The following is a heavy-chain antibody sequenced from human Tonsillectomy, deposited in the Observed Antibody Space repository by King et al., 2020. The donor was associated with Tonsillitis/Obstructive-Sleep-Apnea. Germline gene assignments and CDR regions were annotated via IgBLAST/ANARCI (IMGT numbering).Heavy chain of an antibody. CDR3: ARQQYYYYYMDV. J-gene: IGHJ6*03. CDR1: GGSISSSSYY. CDR2: IYYSGST. V-gene: IGHV4-39*01. Sequence: QLQESGPGLVKPSETLSLTCTVSGGSISSSSYYWGWIRQPPGKGLEWIGSIYYSGSTYYNPSLKSRVTISVDTSKNQFSLKLSSVTAADTAVYYCARQQYYYYYMDVWGKGTTVTVS.